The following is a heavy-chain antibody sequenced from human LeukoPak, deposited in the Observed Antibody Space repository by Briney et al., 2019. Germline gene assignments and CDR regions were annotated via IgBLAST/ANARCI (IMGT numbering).Heavy chain of an antibody. J-gene: IGHJ6*03. D-gene: IGHD3-10*01. V-gene: IGHV4-38-2*02. Sequence: SETLSLTCTVSSYSISSGYYWGWIRQPPGKGLEWIGSIYHSGSTYYNPSLKSRVTISVDTSKNQFSLKLSSVTAADTAVYYCARHPTMVRGAMGYYYYMDVWGKGTTVTVSS. CDR3: ARHPTMVRGAMGYYYYMDV. CDR1: SYSISSGYY. CDR2: IYHSGST.